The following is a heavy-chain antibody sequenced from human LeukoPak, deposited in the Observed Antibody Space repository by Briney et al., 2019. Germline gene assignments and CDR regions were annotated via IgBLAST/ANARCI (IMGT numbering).Heavy chain of an antibody. CDR1: GFTFSSYS. CDR3: AKVGAPGYFDY. J-gene: IGHJ4*02. D-gene: IGHD3-16*01. V-gene: IGHV3-21*04. Sequence: GGSLRLSCAASGFTFSSYSMNWVRQAPGKGLEWVSSISSSSSYIYYADSVKGRFTISRDNAKNSLYLQMNSLRAEDTALYYCAKVGAPGYFDYWGQGTLVTVSS. CDR2: ISSSSSYI.